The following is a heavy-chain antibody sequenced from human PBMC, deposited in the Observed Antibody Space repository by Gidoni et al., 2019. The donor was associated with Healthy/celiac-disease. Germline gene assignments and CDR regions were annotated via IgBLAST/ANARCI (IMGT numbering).Heavy chain of an antibody. J-gene: IGHJ6*02. Sequence: EVQLLESGGGLVQAGGSLRLSCAASGFPFSRYALGWVRQAPGKGVEWFSAIRGSGGSTYYADSVKVRFTSSRDNSKNTLYLQMNSLRAEDTAVYYCAKEEGYCSGGSCRYYYGMDVWGQGTTVTVSS. CDR3: AKEEGYCSGGSCRYYYGMDV. V-gene: IGHV3-23*01. D-gene: IGHD2-15*01. CDR1: GFPFSRYA. CDR2: IRGSGGST.